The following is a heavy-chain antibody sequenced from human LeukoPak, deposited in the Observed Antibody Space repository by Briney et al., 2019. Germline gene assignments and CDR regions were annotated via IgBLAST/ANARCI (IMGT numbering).Heavy chain of an antibody. CDR2: IYHSGST. D-gene: IGHD3-10*01. CDR3: ARGVRGVKTYFDY. Sequence: SETLSLTCAVSGYSISSGYYWGWTRQPPGKGLEWIGSIYHSGSTYYNPSLKSRVTISVDTSKNQFSLKLSSVTAADTAVYYCARGVRGVKTYFDYWGQGTLVTVSS. CDR1: GYSISSGYY. J-gene: IGHJ4*02. V-gene: IGHV4-38-2*01.